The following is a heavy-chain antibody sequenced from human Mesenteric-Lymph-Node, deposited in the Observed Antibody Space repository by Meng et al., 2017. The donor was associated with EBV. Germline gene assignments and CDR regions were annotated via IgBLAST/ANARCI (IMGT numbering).Heavy chain of an antibody. CDR3: ARVDYTKSLPFDY. CDR2: IDHSGSN. D-gene: IGHD2-2*02. V-gene: IGHV4-34*01. CDR1: GGSFNDYS. Sequence: QVQLQQWGAGVLKPSETLSLTRAVYGGSFNDYSWTWIRQPPGKGLEWIGEIDHSGSNNYNPSLKSRVTMAVDTSKNQFSLKLASVTAADTAVYYCARVDYTKSLPFDYWGRGTLVTASS. J-gene: IGHJ4*02.